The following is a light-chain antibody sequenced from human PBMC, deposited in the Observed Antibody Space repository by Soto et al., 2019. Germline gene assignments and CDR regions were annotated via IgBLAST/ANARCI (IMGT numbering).Light chain of an antibody. CDR1: QSVLYSPNNKNY. Sequence: DIVMTQSPDSLAVSLGERATFNCKSSQSVLYSPNNKNYLAWYQQKPGQPPKLLIYWASTLESGVPDRFSGSGSGTDFTLTISSLQAEDVAVYYCQQYYSTPWTFGQGTKVEI. V-gene: IGKV4-1*01. CDR3: QQYYSTPWT. CDR2: WAS. J-gene: IGKJ1*01.